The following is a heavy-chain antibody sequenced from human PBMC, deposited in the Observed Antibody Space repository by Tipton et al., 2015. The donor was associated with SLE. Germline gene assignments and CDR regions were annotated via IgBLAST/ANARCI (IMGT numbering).Heavy chain of an antibody. V-gene: IGHV3-23*01. CDR3: TIGAGVFAI. J-gene: IGHJ3*02. Sequence: SGATLRNYPMSWVRQAPGKGLEWVSSISGNGTITYYADSVQGRFTISRDNSKSTLYQQMNSLTVDDTAVYFCTIGAGVFAIWGQGTLVSVSS. CDR1: GATLRNYP. CDR2: ISGNGTIT. D-gene: IGHD2-8*01.